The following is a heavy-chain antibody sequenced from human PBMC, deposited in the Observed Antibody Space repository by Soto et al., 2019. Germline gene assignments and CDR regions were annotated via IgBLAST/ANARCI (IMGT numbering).Heavy chain of an antibody. V-gene: IGHV1-18*04. CDR2: ISAYNGNT. J-gene: IGHJ6*02. CDR3: ARDRDTIFGVVIHSYYYYGMDV. Sequence: ASVKVSCKASGYTFTSYGIRWVRQAPGQGLEWMGWISAYNGNTNYVQKLQGRVTMTTDTSTSTAYMELRSLRSDDTAVYYCARDRDTIFGVVIHSYYYYGMDVWGQGTTVTV. D-gene: IGHD3-3*01. CDR1: GYTFTSYG.